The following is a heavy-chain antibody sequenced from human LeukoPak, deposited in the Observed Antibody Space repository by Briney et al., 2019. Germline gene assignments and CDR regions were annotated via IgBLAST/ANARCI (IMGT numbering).Heavy chain of an antibody. CDR1: GYIFTSYW. J-gene: IGHJ4*02. CDR2: IYPGDSDT. Sequence: GESLKISCKGSGYIFTSYWIGWVRQMPGKGLEWMGIIYPGDSDTRYSPSFQGQVTISADKSISTAYLQWSSLKASDTAMYYCAMTTQYQLLSFDYWGQGTLVTVSS. D-gene: IGHD2-2*01. CDR3: AMTTQYQLLSFDY. V-gene: IGHV5-51*01.